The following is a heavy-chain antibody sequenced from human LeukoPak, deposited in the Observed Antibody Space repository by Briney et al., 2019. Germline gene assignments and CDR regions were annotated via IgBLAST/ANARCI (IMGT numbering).Heavy chain of an antibody. V-gene: IGHV3-20*04. D-gene: IGHD6-13*01. CDR3: ARDKIGSSWTTDFDY. J-gene: IGHJ4*02. CDR2: INWNGGST. CDR1: GFTFDDYG. Sequence: GGSLRLXCAASGFTFDDYGMSWVRQAPGKGLEWVSGINWNGGSTGYADSVKGRFTISRDNAKNSLYLQMNSLRAEDTALYYCARDKIGSSWTTDFDYWGQGTLVTVSS.